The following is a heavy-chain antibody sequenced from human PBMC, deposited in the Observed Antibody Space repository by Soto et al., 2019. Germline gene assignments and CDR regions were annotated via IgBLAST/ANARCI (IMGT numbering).Heavy chain of an antibody. J-gene: IGHJ6*04. V-gene: IGHV1-69*06. CDR2: IIPIFGTA. Sequence: QVQLVQSGAEVKKPGSSVKVSCKASGGTFSSYAISWVRQAPGQGLEWMGGIIPIFGTANYAQKVQGRVTITADKSTSTAYMELSSLRSEDTAVYYCASPTREWLPPARDYYYGMDVWGKGTTVTVSS. CDR3: ASPTREWLPPARDYYYGMDV. D-gene: IGHD3-3*01. CDR1: GGTFSSYA.